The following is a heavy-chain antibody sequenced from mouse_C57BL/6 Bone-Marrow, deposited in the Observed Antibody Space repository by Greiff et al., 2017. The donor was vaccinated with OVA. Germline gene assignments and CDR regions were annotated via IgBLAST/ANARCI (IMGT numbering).Heavy chain of an antibody. CDR3: ARGYQVAGED. V-gene: IGHV1-82*01. CDR2: IYPVDGDT. J-gene: IGHJ2*01. Sequence: VQLQQSGPELVKPGASVKLSCKASGYAFTSSCMNWVKQRPGQGLEWIGRIYPVDGDTNYNGKFKGKATLTADKSSSTAYMQLSSLTSEDAAVYYCARGYQVAGEDWGKGTTVTVAS. CDR1: GYAFTSSC. D-gene: IGHD2-13*01.